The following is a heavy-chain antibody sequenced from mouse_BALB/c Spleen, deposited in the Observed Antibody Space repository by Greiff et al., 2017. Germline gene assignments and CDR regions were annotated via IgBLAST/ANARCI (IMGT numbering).Heavy chain of an antibody. V-gene: IGHV5-12-1*01. CDR1: GFAFSSYD. CDR3: ARRDYGSSYLDY. CDR2: ISSGGGST. Sequence: EVQVVESGGGLVKPGGSLKLSCAASGFAFSSYDMSWVRQTPEKRLEWVAYISSGGGSTYYPDTVKGRFTISRDNAKNTLYLQMSSLKSEDTAMYYCARRDYGSSYLDYWGQGTTLTVSS. J-gene: IGHJ2*01. D-gene: IGHD1-1*01.